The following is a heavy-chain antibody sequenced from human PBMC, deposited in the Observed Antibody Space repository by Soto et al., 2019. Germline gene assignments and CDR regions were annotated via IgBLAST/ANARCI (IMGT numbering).Heavy chain of an antibody. CDR3: ARDQGYCSSNSCTPRGGIGV. CDR1: GDSVSSNSAA. V-gene: IGHV6-1*01. CDR2: TYYRSKWYN. J-gene: IGHJ6*04. D-gene: IGHD2-2*01. Sequence: PSQTLSLTCAISGDSVSSNSAAWNWIRQSPSRGLEWLGRTYYRSKWYNDYAVSVKSRITINPDTSKNQFSLQLNSVTPEDTAVYYCARDQGYCSSNSCTPRGGIGVCDKGTMLTVST.